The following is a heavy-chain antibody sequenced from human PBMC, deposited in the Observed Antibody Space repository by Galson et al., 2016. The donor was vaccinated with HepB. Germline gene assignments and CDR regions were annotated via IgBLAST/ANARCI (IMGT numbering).Heavy chain of an antibody. CDR3: TASGSPGLDY. CDR1: GFTFSNAW. J-gene: IGHJ4*03. D-gene: IGHD3-10*01. CDR2: IKSKTHGGTT. V-gene: IGHV3-15*01. Sequence: SLRLSCAASGFTFSNAWMTWVRQAPGKGLEWVGRIKSKTHGGTTDYAAPVKGRFTISRDDSKNTLYLQMNSLKTEDTAVYYCTASGSPGLDYWGPGTTVTVSS.